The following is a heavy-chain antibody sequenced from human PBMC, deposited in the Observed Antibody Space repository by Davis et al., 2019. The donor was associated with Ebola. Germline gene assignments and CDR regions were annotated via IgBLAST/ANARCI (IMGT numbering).Heavy chain of an antibody. D-gene: IGHD1-7*01. V-gene: IGHV5-10-1*01. Sequence: GESLKISCKGSGYSFTSYWISWVRQMPGKGLEWMGRIDPSDSYTNYSPSFQGHVTISADKSISAAYLQWSSLEPSDTAMYYCAGHLNWNYGWFDPWGQGTLVTVSS. CDR3: AGHLNWNYGWFDP. CDR1: GYSFTSYW. J-gene: IGHJ5*02. CDR2: IDPSDSYT.